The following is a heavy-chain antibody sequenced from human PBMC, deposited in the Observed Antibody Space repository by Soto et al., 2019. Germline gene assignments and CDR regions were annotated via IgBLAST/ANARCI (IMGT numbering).Heavy chain of an antibody. CDR3: ARDVMGSWWWVDELL. V-gene: IGHV5-10-1*01. CDR1: GSSFTSYW. J-gene: IGHJ4*02. Sequence: EEQLVPSGAEVKKPGASLRISGKCSGSSFTSYWISWVRHMPGKGLEWMGRIDPSDSYTNYSPSFQGHVTISAEKTNTTAYMKWSSLKASDTAMYYCARDVMGSWWWVDELLWGQVTLGTL. D-gene: IGHD2-8*02. CDR2: IDPSDSYT.